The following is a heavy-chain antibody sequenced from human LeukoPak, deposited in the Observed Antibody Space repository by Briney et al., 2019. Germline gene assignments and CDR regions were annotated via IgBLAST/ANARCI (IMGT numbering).Heavy chain of an antibody. CDR3: ARDGGYCSGGSCYGSLAFDI. CDR1: GYTFTSYG. Sequence: GASVKVSCKASGYTFTSYGISWVRQAPGQGLEWMGWISAYNGNTNYAQKLQGRVTMTTDTSTSTAYMELRSLRSDDTAVYYCARDGGYCSGGSCYGSLAFDIWGEGTMVTVSS. J-gene: IGHJ3*02. CDR2: ISAYNGNT. D-gene: IGHD2-15*01. V-gene: IGHV1-18*01.